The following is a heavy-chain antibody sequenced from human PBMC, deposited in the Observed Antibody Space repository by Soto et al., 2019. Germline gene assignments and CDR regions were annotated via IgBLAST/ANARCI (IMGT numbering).Heavy chain of an antibody. Sequence: GASVKVSCKASGYTFTSYAMHWVRQAPGQRLEWMGWINAGNGNTKYSQKFQGRVTITRDTSASTAYMELSSLRSEDTAVYYCARTGYCSSTSCGIFDYWGQGTLVTVSS. CDR1: GYTFTSYA. J-gene: IGHJ4*02. V-gene: IGHV1-3*01. D-gene: IGHD2-2*01. CDR2: INAGNGNT. CDR3: ARTGYCSSTSCGIFDY.